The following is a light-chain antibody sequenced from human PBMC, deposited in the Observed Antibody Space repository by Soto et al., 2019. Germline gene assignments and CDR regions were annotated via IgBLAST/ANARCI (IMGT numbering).Light chain of an antibody. CDR2: GAS. CDR1: QSVSSSY. Sequence: EIALTQSPGTLSLSPGERAPISCLASQSVSSSYLAWYHQKPGQAPRLLIYGASSRATGIPDRFSGSGSGTDFTLTISRLEPEDFAVYYCQQYGSSPLAFGQGTKVDI. J-gene: IGKJ1*01. CDR3: QQYGSSPLA. V-gene: IGKV3-20*01.